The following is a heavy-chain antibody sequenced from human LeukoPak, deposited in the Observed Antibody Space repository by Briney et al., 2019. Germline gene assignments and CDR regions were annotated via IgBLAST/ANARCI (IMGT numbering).Heavy chain of an antibody. J-gene: IGHJ4*02. CDR3: ATVGYCSGGSCYLYFDY. CDR1: GYTLTELS. V-gene: IGHV1-24*01. CDR2: FDPEDGET. Sequence: GASVKVSCKVSGYTLTELSMHWVRQAPGKGLEWMGGFDPEDGETIYAQKFQGRVTMTEDTSTDTAYMELSSLRSEDTAVYYCATVGYCSGGSCYLYFDYWGQGSLVTVSS. D-gene: IGHD2-15*01.